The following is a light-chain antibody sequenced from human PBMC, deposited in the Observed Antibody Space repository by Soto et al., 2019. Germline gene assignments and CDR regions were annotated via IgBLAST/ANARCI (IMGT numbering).Light chain of an antibody. V-gene: IGKV1-39*01. CDR3: QQSHSAPLT. J-gene: IGKJ4*01. Sequence: QMTQSPSSLFASVGDRVTITCRASQSISSHLNWYQQKVGQTSRLLIYAASTLQSEVPPRFSGSGSGTEFTLTISGLQREDFATYYCQQSHSAPLTFGGGTKIQI. CDR2: AAS. CDR1: QSISSH.